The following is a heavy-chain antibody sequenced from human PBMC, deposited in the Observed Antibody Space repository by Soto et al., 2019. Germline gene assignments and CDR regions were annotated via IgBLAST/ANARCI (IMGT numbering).Heavy chain of an antibody. D-gene: IGHD4-17*01. Sequence: PGGSLRLSCAASGFTFSSYVTHWVRQAPGKGLEWVAVISHDGSKKYYADSVKGRFTISRDNSKNTLYLQMNSLRAEDTAVYYCARHEAVTNLFDYWGQGTLVTVSS. CDR2: ISHDGSKK. CDR1: GFTFSSYV. CDR3: ARHEAVTNLFDY. V-gene: IGHV3-30*03. J-gene: IGHJ4*02.